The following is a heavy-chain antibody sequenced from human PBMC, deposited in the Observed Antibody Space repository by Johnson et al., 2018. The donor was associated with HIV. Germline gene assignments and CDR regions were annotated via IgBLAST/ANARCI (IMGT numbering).Heavy chain of an antibody. CDR1: GFTFGDYA. CDR3: APQLGIGDAFDI. V-gene: IGHV3-49*03. Sequence: MLLVESGGGLVQPGRSLRLSCTASGFTFGDYAMSWFRQAPGKGLEWVGFIRSTAYGGTTEYAASVKGRFTISRDNAKYSLYLQMNSLRAEDTAVYYCAPQLGIGDAFDIWGQGTMVTVSS. CDR2: IRSTAYGGTT. D-gene: IGHD7-27*01. J-gene: IGHJ3*02.